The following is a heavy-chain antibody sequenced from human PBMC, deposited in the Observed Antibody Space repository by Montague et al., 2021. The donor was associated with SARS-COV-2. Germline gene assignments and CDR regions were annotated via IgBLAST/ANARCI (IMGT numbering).Heavy chain of an antibody. J-gene: IGHJ3*02. CDR3: ARVGRGSSWYEVAFDI. CDR2: IYNSGST. CDR1: GGSISRYS. V-gene: IGHV4-59*01. D-gene: IGHD6-13*01. Sequence: SETLSLTCTVSGGSISRYSWTWIRQPPGKGLEWIGYIYNSGSTNYNPSLTSRVTISVDTSKNQFSLKLSSVAAADTAVYYCARVGRGSSWYEVAFDIWGRGTVVTVSS.